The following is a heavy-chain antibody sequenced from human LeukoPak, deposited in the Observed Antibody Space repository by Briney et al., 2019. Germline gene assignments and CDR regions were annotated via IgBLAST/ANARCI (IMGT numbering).Heavy chain of an antibody. V-gene: IGHV3-21*01. CDR3: ARDGYYDSSGYGTGAEYFQH. D-gene: IGHD3-22*01. CDR1: GFTFSSYS. CDR2: ISSSSSYI. J-gene: IGHJ1*01. Sequence: GGSLRLSCAASGFTFSSYSMNWVRQAPGKGLEWVSSISSSSSYIYYADSVKGRFTISRDNAKNSLYLRMNSLRAEDTAVYYCARDGYYDSSGYGTGAEYFQHRGQGTLVTVSS.